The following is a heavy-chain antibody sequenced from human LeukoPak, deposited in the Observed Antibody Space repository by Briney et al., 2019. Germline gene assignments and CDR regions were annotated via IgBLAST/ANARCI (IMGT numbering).Heavy chain of an antibody. CDR2: INPNSGDT. CDR3: ARVAGYYDSSGLSDVRWFDP. J-gene: IGHJ5*02. CDR1: GYTFTGYY. V-gene: IGHV1-2*06. Sequence: ASVKVSCKASGYTFTGYYVHWVRQAPGQGLEWMGRINPNSGDTNYAQKFQGRVTMTRDTSISTAYMELSRLRSDDTAVYYCARVAGYYDSSGLSDVRWFDPWGQGTLVTVSS. D-gene: IGHD3-22*01.